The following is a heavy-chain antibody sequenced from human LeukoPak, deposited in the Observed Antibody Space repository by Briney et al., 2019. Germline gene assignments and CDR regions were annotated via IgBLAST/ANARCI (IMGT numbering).Heavy chain of an antibody. Sequence: SETLSLTCAVYGGSFSSYYWGWIRQPPGKGLEWIGSIYYSGSTYYNPSLKSRVTISVDTSKNQFSLKLSSVTAADTAVYYCASLAHFGRFDPWGQGTLVTVSS. J-gene: IGHJ5*02. CDR2: IYYSGST. CDR1: GGSFSSYY. CDR3: ASLAHFGRFDP. V-gene: IGHV4-39*01. D-gene: IGHD3-3*01.